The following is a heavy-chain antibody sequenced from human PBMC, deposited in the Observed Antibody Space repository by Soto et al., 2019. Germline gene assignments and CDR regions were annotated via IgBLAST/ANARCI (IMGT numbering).Heavy chain of an antibody. CDR1: GGSFSGYQ. Sequence: QVQLQQWGAGLLKPSETLSLTCAVYGGSFSGYQWSWIRQTPGKGLEWIGEINDSGNINYNPSLKSRVSIFVARAKKQISLKLSSVTAADTAVYYCARGLILWFGEVSRRGGYYYYMDVWGKGTTVTVSS. CDR2: INDSGNI. D-gene: IGHD3-10*01. CDR3: ARGLILWFGEVSRRGGYYYYMDV. J-gene: IGHJ6*03. V-gene: IGHV4-34*01.